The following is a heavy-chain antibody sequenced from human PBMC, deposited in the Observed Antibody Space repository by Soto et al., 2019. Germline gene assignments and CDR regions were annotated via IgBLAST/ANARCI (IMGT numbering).Heavy chain of an antibody. CDR3: ARDYDF. CDR2: IKPDGSGK. CDR1: GFIFSSYW. D-gene: IGHD3-3*01. Sequence: PGGSLRLSCAASGFIFSSYWMNWVRQAPGKGLEWVANIKPDGSGKYYVDSVRGRFTISRDNAKNSLYLQMNTLSAEDTAVYYCARDYDFWGQGTLVTVSS. J-gene: IGHJ4*02. V-gene: IGHV3-7*03.